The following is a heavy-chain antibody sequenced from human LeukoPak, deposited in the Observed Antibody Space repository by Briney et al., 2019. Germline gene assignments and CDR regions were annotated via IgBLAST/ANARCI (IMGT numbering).Heavy chain of an antibody. V-gene: IGHV1-2*02. CDR1: GYMFTGFF. D-gene: IGHD3-10*01. Sequence: ASVKLSFKTSGYMFTGFFIHWVRQAPGQGLEWMGSVSPNNGGTIYAETFQGRVNMTTDTYTRTAYLQLSGLRFHDTAVYYCATLLWFGDFDYWGQGTPVTVSS. CDR2: VSPNNGGT. CDR3: ATLLWFGDFDY. J-gene: IGHJ4*02.